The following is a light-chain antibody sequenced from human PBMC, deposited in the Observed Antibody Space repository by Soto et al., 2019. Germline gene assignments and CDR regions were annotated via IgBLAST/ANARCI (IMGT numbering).Light chain of an antibody. J-gene: IGKJ2*01. CDR3: QQYNSYSVNA. V-gene: IGKV1-5*01. CDR2: DAS. CDR1: QSISGW. Sequence: DIQMTQSPYTLSASVGDRVTITCRASQSISGWLAWYQQKPGKAPKLLIYDASSLESGVPSRFSGSGSGTEFSLTISRLQPDDFATYYGQQYNSYSVNAFGQGTKLEIK.